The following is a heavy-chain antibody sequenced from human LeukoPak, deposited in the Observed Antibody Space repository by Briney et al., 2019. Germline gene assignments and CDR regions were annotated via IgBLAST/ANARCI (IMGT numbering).Heavy chain of an antibody. V-gene: IGHV3-7*04. J-gene: IGHJ4*02. Sequence: GGSLRLSCEASRFTFITYWMSWVRPAPGKGLEWVANINQDGSQKYYVDSVKGRFTISRDNARNSRFLQMNSLRAEDSAVYYCATDLYYWGQGTLGTVSS. CDR2: INQDGSQK. CDR3: ATDLYY. CDR1: RFTFITYW.